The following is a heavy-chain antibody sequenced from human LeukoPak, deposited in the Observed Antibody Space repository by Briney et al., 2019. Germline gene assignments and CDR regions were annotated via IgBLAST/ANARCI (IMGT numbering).Heavy chain of an antibody. J-gene: IGHJ5*02. Sequence: GASVKVSCKASGHTFTGCYMHWVRQAPGQGLEWMGWINPNSGGTNYAQKFQGRVTMTRDTSISTAYMELSRLRSDDTAVYYCARGNGDYVGNWFDPWGQGTLVTVSS. D-gene: IGHD4-17*01. CDR2: INPNSGGT. CDR1: GHTFTGCY. CDR3: ARGNGDYVGNWFDP. V-gene: IGHV1-2*02.